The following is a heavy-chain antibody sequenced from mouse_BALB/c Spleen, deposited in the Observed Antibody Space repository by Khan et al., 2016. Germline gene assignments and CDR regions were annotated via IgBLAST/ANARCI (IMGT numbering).Heavy chain of an antibody. D-gene: IGHD1-1*01. CDR3: ARSGWRHYGRGLGY. Sequence: QVQRKQSGPGLVAPSQSLSITCTVSGVSLTGYGVNWVRQPPGKGLEWLGMIWGDGSTDYNSALKSRLSISKDNSKSQVVVKMNSLRTGDTARYYGARSGWRHYGRGLGYWGQGTTLTVSS. CDR1: GVSLTGYG. J-gene: IGHJ2*01. V-gene: IGHV2-6-7*01. CDR2: IWGDGST.